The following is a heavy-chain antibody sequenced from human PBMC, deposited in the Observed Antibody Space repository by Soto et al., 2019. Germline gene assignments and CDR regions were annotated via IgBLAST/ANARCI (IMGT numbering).Heavy chain of an antibody. Sequence: QVQLVQSGAEVKKPGASVKVSCKASGYTFTSYGISWVRQAPGQGLEWMGWISAYNGNTNYAQKLQGRVTMTTDTDTRAAYMELRSLRSDDTAVYYCARARDPTGTTFYYYGMDVWGQGTTVTVSS. CDR2: ISAYNGNT. J-gene: IGHJ6*02. D-gene: IGHD1-1*01. CDR1: GYTFTSYG. CDR3: ARARDPTGTTFYYYGMDV. V-gene: IGHV1-18*01.